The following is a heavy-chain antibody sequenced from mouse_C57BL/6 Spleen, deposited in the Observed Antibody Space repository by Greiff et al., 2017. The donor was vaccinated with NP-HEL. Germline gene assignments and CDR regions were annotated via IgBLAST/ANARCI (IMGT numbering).Heavy chain of an antibody. CDR2: IDPENGDT. J-gene: IGHJ3*01. CDR3: TTLTTPSY. D-gene: IGHD1-1*01. V-gene: IGHV14-4*01. CDR1: GFNIKDDY. Sequence: EVQRVESGAELVRPGASVKLSCTASGFNIKDDYMHWVKQRPEQGLEWIGWIDPENGDTEYASKFQGKATITADTSSNTAYLQLSSLTSEDTAVYYCTTLTTPSYWGQGTLVTVSA.